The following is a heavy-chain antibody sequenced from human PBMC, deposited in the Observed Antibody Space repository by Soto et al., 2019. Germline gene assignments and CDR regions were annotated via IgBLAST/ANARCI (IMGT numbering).Heavy chain of an antibody. J-gene: IGHJ4*02. Sequence: SETLSLTCTVSGGSISSGGYFWSWVRQHPGKGLEWIGNIYYSGRTYYNPTRKSRVTISVDTSKNKFSLKLSSVTDADTAVDYCARFAKEENPKVGSWYYFDYWGQGTRVTVSS. D-gene: IGHD6-13*01. CDR3: ARFAKEENPKVGSWYYFDY. CDR1: GGSISSGGYF. CDR2: IYYSGRT. V-gene: IGHV4-31*03.